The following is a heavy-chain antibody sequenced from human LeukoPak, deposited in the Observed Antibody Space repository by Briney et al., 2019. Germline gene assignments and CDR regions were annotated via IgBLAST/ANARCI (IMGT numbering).Heavy chain of an antibody. CDR1: GGSISSGGYY. V-gene: IGHV4-30-4*08. CDR3: AREGSGYDYNGP. J-gene: IGHJ5*02. Sequence: PSQTLSLTCTVSGGSISSGGYYWSWIRQPPGKGLEWIGYIYYSGSTYYNPSLKSRVTISVDTSKNQFSLKLSSVTAADTAVYYCAREGSGYDYNGPWGQGTLVTVSS. CDR2: IYYSGST. D-gene: IGHD5-12*01.